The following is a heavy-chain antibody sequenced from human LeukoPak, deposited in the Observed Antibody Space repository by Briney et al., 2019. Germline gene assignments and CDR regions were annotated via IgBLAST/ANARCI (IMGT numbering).Heavy chain of an antibody. V-gene: IGHV1-18*01. CDR3: ASAEVSESYQAGLDY. J-gene: IGHJ4*02. D-gene: IGHD1-26*01. CDR2: ISAYNGNT. Sequence: ASVKVSCKASGYTFTSYGISWVRQAPGQGLEWMGWISAYNGNTNYAQKLQGRVTMTTDTSTSTAYMELRSLRSDDTAVYYCASAEVSESYQAGLDYWGQGTLVTVSS. CDR1: GYTFTSYG.